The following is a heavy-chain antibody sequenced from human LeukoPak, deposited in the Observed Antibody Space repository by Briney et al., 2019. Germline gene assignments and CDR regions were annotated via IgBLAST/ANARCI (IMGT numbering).Heavy chain of an antibody. Sequence: GGSLRLSCAASGIPFSNYTLTWVRQAPGKGLVWVSSISGSSRYIHYSDSVRGRFSISRDNAKDSVYLQMDSLTADDTAVYYCARVNSALVVSSEGSWAGSLGFDHWGQGILVIVSS. D-gene: IGHD3-22*01. V-gene: IGHV3-21*06. CDR2: ISGSSRYI. CDR1: GIPFSNYT. J-gene: IGHJ4*02. CDR3: ARVNSALVVSSEGSWAGSLGFDH.